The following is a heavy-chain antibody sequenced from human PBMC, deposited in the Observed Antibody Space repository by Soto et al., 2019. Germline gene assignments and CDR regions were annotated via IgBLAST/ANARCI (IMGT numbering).Heavy chain of an antibody. CDR2: IYYSGST. CDR3: ALSYGSGSSPLDY. CDR1: GGSISSGDYY. Sequence: LSLTCTVSGGSISSGDYYWSWIRQPPGKGLEWIGYIYYSGSTYYNPSLKSRVTISVDTSKNQFSLKLSSVTAADTAVYYCALSYGSGSSPLDYWGQGTLVTVSS. D-gene: IGHD3-10*01. J-gene: IGHJ4*02. V-gene: IGHV4-30-4*01.